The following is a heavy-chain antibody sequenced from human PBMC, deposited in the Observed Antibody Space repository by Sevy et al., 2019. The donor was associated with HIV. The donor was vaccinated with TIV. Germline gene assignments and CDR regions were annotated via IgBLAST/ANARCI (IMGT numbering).Heavy chain of an antibody. CDR2: ISGSGGST. Sequence: GGSLRLSCAASGFIFGSYVMSWVRQAPGKGLEWVSTISGSGGSTYYADSVKGRFTISRDNSNNALFLEMNSLRADDTAVYYCVGIVTAGTDYWGQGTLVTVSS. CDR3: VGIVTAGTDY. J-gene: IGHJ4*02. D-gene: IGHD6-13*01. V-gene: IGHV3-23*01. CDR1: GFIFGSYV.